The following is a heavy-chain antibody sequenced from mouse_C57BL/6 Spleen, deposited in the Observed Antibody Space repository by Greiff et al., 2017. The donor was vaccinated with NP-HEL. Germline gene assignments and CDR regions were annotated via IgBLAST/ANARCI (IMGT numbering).Heavy chain of an antibody. CDR2: ISDGGSYT. V-gene: IGHV5-4*01. Sequence: DVMLVESGGGLVKPGGSLKLSCAASGFTFSSYAMSWVRQTPEKRLEWVATISDGGSYTYYPDNVKGRFTISRDNAKNNLYLHMSHLKSEDTAMYYCARDFGYDRRYFDVWGTGTTVTVSS. CDR3: ARDFGYDRRYFDV. J-gene: IGHJ1*03. CDR1: GFTFSSYA. D-gene: IGHD2-2*01.